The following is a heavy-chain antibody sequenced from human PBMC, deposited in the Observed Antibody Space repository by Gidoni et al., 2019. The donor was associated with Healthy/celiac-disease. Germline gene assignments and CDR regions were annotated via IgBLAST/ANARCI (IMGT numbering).Heavy chain of an antibody. CDR3: ARGHLKSSGWPFDY. D-gene: IGHD6-19*01. Sequence: EVQLVESGGGLVKPGGSLRLSCAASGFTFSSYSMNWVRQAPGKGLEWVSSISSSSSYIYYADSVKGRFTISRDNAKNSLYLQMNSLRAEDTAVYYCARGHLKSSGWPFDYWGQGTLVTVSS. V-gene: IGHV3-21*01. CDR1: GFTFSSYS. CDR2: ISSSSSYI. J-gene: IGHJ4*02.